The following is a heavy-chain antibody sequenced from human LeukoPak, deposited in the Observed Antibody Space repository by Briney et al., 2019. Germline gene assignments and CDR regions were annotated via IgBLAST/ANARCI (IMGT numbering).Heavy chain of an antibody. CDR1: GGSISSYY. J-gene: IGHJ4*02. Sequence: SETLSLTCTASGGSISSYYWSWIRQPAGKGLEWIGRIYTSGSTNYNPSLKSRVTMSVDTSKNQFSLKLSSVTAADTAVYYCARHLYCGGDCYREFDYWGQGTLVTVSS. D-gene: IGHD2-21*02. CDR3: ARHLYCGGDCYREFDY. V-gene: IGHV4-4*07. CDR2: IYTSGST.